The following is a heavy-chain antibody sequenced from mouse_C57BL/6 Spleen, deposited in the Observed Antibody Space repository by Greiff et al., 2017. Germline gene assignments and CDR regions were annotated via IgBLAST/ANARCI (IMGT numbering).Heavy chain of an antibody. J-gene: IGHJ4*01. CDR3: AYYALRSGDYYAMDY. V-gene: IGHV1-82*01. CDR2: IYPGDGDT. CDR1: GYAFSSSW. Sequence: VQLQESGPELVKPGASVKISCKASGYAFSSSWMNWVKQRPGKGLEWIGRIYPGDGDTNYNGKFKGKATLTADKSSSTAYMQLSSLTSEDSAVYFCAYYALRSGDYYAMDYWGQGTSVTVSS. D-gene: IGHD2-1*01.